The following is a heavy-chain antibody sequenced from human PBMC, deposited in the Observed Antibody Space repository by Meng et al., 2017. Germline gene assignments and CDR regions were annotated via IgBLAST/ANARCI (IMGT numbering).Heavy chain of an antibody. D-gene: IGHD3-10*01. CDR2: INAGNGNT. V-gene: IGHV1-3*01. Sequence: QVRLVQSGAEVKKPGASVKVSCKASGYTFTSYAMHWVRQAPGQRLEWMGWINAGNGNTKYSQKFQGRVTITRDTSASTAYMELSSLRSEDTAVYYCARSHVLLWFGEDLDYWGQGTLVTVSS. CDR1: GYTFTSYA. J-gene: IGHJ4*02. CDR3: ARSHVLLWFGEDLDY.